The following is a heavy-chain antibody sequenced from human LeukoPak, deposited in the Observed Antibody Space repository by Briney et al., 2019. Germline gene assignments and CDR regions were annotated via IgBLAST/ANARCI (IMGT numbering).Heavy chain of an antibody. D-gene: IGHD3-10*02. Sequence: QAGGSLRLSCAASGFTFSSYGMHWVRQAPGKGLEGVAFIRYDGSNKDYADSVKVRFTISRDNSKNTLYLQMNSLRAEDTAVYYCAKFFTGEYVRAFDVWGQGTMVTVSS. CDR3: AKFFTGEYVRAFDV. CDR2: IRYDGSNK. J-gene: IGHJ3*01. CDR1: GFTFSSYG. V-gene: IGHV3-30*02.